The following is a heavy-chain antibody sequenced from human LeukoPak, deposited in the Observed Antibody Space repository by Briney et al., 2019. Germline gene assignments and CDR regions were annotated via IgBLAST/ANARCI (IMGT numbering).Heavy chain of an antibody. CDR3: ARESEVGATMADY. CDR2: ISAYNGNT. J-gene: IGHJ4*02. D-gene: IGHD1-26*01. CDR1: GYTFTSYY. Sequence: ASVKVSCTASGYTFTSYYMHWVRQAPGQGLEWMGWISAYNGNTNYAQKLQGRVTMTTDTSTSTAYMELRSLRSDDTAVYYCARESEVGATMADYWGQGTLVTVSS. V-gene: IGHV1-18*04.